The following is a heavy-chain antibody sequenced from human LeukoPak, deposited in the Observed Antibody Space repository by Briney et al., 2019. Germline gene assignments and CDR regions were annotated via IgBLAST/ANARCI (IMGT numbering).Heavy chain of an antibody. V-gene: IGHV4-61*01. D-gene: IGHD3-16*01. CDR3: ARGLGPIYFDY. CDR1: GGSVSSGNLY. Sequence: SETLSLTCTVSGGSVSSGNLYRSWIRQPLGKGLEWIGYIYYSGSTNYNPSLKSRVTVSADMSKNQFSLKLNSVTAADTAVYYCARGLGPIYFDYWGQGTLVTVSS. J-gene: IGHJ4*02. CDR2: IYYSGST.